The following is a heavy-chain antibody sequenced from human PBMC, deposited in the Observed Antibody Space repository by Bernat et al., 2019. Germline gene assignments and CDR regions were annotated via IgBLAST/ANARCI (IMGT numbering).Heavy chain of an antibody. CDR3: ARSPLGAGTTWLDV. CDR1: GFSLSTSGMC. V-gene: IGHV2-70*15. Sequence: QVTLRESGPALVKPTQTLTLTCTFSGFSLSTSGMCVSWIRQPPGKALEWLARIDWDDDKYYSTSLKTRLTISKDTSKNQVVLTMTNMDPVDTATYYCARSPLGAGTTWLDVLGQWTTVTVSS. CDR2: IDWDDDK. D-gene: IGHD1-14*01. J-gene: IGHJ6*02.